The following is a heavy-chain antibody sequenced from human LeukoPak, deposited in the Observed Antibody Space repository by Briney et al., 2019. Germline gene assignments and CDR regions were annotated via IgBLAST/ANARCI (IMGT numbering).Heavy chain of an antibody. CDR2: IIPIFGTA. CDR1: GGTFSSYA. CDR3: ARVRSSSWYGHDYYYYYYMDV. J-gene: IGHJ6*03. D-gene: IGHD6-13*01. Sequence: SVKVSCKASGGTFSSYAISWVRQAPGQGLEWMGGIIPIFGTANYAQKFQGRVTITADESTSTAYMELSSLRSEDTAVYYCARVRSSSWYGHDYYYYYYMDVWGKGTTVTVSS. V-gene: IGHV1-69*13.